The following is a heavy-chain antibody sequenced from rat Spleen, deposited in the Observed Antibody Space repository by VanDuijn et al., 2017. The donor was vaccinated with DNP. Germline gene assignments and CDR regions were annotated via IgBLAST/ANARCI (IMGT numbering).Heavy chain of an antibody. CDR1: GFTFSDYY. J-gene: IGHJ2*01. Sequence: EVQLVESGGGLVQPGRSLKLSCAASGFTFSDYYMAWVRQAPTKGLEWVAYISYDGGTTNYADSVQGRFTISRDNAKNTLYLQMNSLRSEDTATYYCARHVLPLRVWDYWGQGVMVTVSS. V-gene: IGHV5-22*01. CDR2: ISYDGGTT. D-gene: IGHD1-4*01. CDR3: ARHVLPLRVWDY.